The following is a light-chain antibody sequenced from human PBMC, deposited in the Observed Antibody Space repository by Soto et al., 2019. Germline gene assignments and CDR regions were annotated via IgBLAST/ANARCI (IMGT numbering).Light chain of an antibody. CDR1: QSVSSY. CDR2: DAS. V-gene: IGKV3-11*01. CDR3: QQPYT. J-gene: IGKJ2*01. Sequence: EIVLTQSPATLSLSPGERATLSCRASQSVSSYLAWYQQKPGQAPRLLIYDASNRATGIPARFSVSGSGTDFTLTISSLEAEDYAVYYCQQPYTFGQGTTLEIK.